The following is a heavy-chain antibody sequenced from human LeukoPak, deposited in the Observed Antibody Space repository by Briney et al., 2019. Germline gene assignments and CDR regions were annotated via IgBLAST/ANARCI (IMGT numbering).Heavy chain of an antibody. D-gene: IGHD3-22*01. J-gene: IGHJ4*02. CDR2: FRYDGSNK. CDR1: GFTFSSYG. CDR3: AKDPTMIVVGHNFDY. Sequence: GGSLRFSCAAPGFTFSSYGMHWVRQAPGKGLEGVAFFRYDGSNKYYADSVKGRFTISRDNSKNTLYLQMNSLRAEDTAVYYCAKDPTMIVVGHNFDYWGQGTLVTVSS. V-gene: IGHV3-30*02.